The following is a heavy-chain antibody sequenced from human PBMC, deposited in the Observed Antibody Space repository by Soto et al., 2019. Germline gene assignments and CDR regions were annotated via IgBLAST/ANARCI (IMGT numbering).Heavy chain of an antibody. D-gene: IGHD5-18*01. CDR2: MYSDGST. V-gene: IGHV3-53*04. J-gene: IGHJ4*02. CDR1: GFSVSNTY. CDR3: ARGSGFSYGQYFDY. Sequence: GGSLRLSCAASGFSVSNTYMNWVRQAPGKGLEWVSVMYSDGSTYYADSVTGRFTISRHNSKNTLFLQMNSLRPEDTAVYYCARGSGFSYGQYFDYWGQGTLVTVSS.